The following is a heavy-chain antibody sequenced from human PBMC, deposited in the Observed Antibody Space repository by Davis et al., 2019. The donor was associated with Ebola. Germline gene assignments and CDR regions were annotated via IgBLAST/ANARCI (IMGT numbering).Heavy chain of an antibody. V-gene: IGHV3-53*01. D-gene: IGHD3-10*01. Sequence: GGSLRLSCAASGLTVSSNYMSWVRQAPGKGLEWVSVIYSGGSTYYGDSVKGRFTISRDNLKNMLYLQMNSLRAEDTAVYFCARGGGSENYARWFDPWGQRTLVTVSS. J-gene: IGHJ5*02. CDR1: GLTVSSNY. CDR2: IYSGGST. CDR3: ARGGGSENYARWFDP.